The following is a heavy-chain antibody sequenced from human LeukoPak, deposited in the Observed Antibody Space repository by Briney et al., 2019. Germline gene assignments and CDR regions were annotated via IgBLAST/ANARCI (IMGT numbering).Heavy chain of an antibody. CDR3: ANEIRPNDY. V-gene: IGHV3-23*01. J-gene: IGHJ4*02. D-gene: IGHD4-17*01. CDR2: ISGSGGNT. Sequence: GGSLRLSCAASGFTVSSNYMSWVRQAPGKGLEWVSAISGSGGNTFYADSVKGRFTISRENSKSTLYLQMNNLRADDTAVYYCANEIRPNDYWGQGTLVTVSS. CDR1: GFTVSSNY.